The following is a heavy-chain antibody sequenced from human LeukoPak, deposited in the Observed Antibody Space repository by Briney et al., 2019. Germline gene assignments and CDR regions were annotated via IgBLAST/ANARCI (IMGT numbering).Heavy chain of an antibody. CDR1: GYTFTSYG. J-gene: IGHJ4*02. CDR2: ISAYNGNT. CDR3: ARAPGGYCSSTSCPFRLFNYFDY. Sequence: GASVKVSCKASGYTFTSYGISWVRQAPGQGLEWMGWISAYNGNTNYAQKLQGRVTMTTDTSTSIAYMELRSLRSDDTAVYYCARAPGGYCSSTSCPFRLFNYFDYWGQGTLVTVSS. D-gene: IGHD2-2*01. V-gene: IGHV1-18*01.